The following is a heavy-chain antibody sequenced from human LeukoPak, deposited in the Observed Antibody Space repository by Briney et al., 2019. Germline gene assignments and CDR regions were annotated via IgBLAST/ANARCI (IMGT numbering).Heavy chain of an antibody. CDR1: GFTVSSNY. V-gene: IGHV3-53*01. CDR2: IYSGGST. J-gene: IGHJ4*02. CDR3: AKDRYSSGFAHFDY. D-gene: IGHD6-19*01. Sequence: GGSLRLSCAASGFTVSSNYMSWVRQAPGKGLEWVSVIYSGGSTYYADSVKGRFTISRDNSKNTLYLQMNSLRAEDTAVYYCAKDRYSSGFAHFDYWGQGTLVTVSS.